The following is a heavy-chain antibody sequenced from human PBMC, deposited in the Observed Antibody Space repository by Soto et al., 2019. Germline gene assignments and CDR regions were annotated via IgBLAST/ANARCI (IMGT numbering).Heavy chain of an antibody. J-gene: IGHJ4*02. CDR3: ARVDYYDSSGYYDY. CDR1: SGSMSDYY. Sequence: SETLSLTCTVSSGSMSDYYWAWIRQPPGKGLEWIGCIDNTGSTKYNPSLKSRVIISVDASKNQFSLKLSSVTAADTAVYYCARVDYYDSSGYYDYWGQGTLVTVSS. D-gene: IGHD3-22*01. CDR2: IDNTGST. V-gene: IGHV4-59*01.